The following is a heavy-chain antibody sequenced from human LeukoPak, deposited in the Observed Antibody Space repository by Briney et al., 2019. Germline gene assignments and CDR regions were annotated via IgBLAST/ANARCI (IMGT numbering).Heavy chain of an antibody. CDR3: AKDSSVDTTMAIDY. J-gene: IGHJ4*02. Sequence: GGSLRLSCAASGFTFSSYGMTWVRQAPGKGLEWVAVISYDGSNKYYADSVKGRFTISRDNFKNTLYLQMNSLRVEDTAVYYCAKDSSVDTTMAIDYWGQGTLVTVSS. D-gene: IGHD5-18*01. CDR2: ISYDGSNK. CDR1: GFTFSSYG. V-gene: IGHV3-30*18.